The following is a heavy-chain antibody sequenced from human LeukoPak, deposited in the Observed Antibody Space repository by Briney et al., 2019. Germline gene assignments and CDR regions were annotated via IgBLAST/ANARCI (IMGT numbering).Heavy chain of an antibody. CDR3: ARDGDSSSSGDTAMVYYYYYYGMDV. V-gene: IGHV3-48*03. CDR1: GFTFSSYE. D-gene: IGHD5-18*01. CDR2: ISSSGSTI. J-gene: IGHJ6*02. Sequence: PGGSLRLSCAASGFTFSSYEMNWVRQAPGKGLEWVSYISSSGSTIYDADSVKGRFTISRDNAKNSLYLQMNSLRAEDTAVYYCARDGDSSSSGDTAMVYYYYYYGMDVWGQGTTVTVSS.